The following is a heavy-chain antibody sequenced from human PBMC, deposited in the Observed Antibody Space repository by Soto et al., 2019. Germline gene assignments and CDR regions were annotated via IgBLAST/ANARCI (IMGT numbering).Heavy chain of an antibody. V-gene: IGHV1-18*01. Sequence: QVQLVQSGAEVEKPGASVKVSCKASGYTFTSYAISWVRQAPGQGLEWMGWISAYNGNTNYAQKLQGRVTMTTDTSTTTAYMELRSDTAVYYCARSGPPAGYWGQGTLVTVSS. CDR3: ARSGPPAGY. CDR2: ISAYNGNT. J-gene: IGHJ4*02. D-gene: IGHD3-10*01. CDR1: GYTFTSYA.